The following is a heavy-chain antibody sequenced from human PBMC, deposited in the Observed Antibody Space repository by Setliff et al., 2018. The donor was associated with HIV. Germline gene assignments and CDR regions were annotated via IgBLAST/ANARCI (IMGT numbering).Heavy chain of an antibody. Sequence: PGGSLRLSCVVSGFSFSRYAMSWVRQAPGKGLEWVSGISSTGGTTYYADSVKGRFTISRDNSKNTLFLQVKSLTAEDTAIYYCGKDSSDWSDGWGQGTLVTVSS. CDR3: GKDSSDWSDG. CDR2: ISSTGGTT. J-gene: IGHJ5*02. CDR1: GFSFSRYA. D-gene: IGHD3-22*01. V-gene: IGHV3-23*01.